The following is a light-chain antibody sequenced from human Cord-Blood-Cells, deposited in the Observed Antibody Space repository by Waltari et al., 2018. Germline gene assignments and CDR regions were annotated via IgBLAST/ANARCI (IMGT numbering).Light chain of an antibody. Sequence: SSELTQDPAVSVALGQTVRITCQGDSLRSYYASWYQQKPGLAPVLVIYGKNNRPSGIPDLFYGSSSGNTASLTITGAQAEDEADYYCNSRDSSGNHVVFGGGTKLTVL. V-gene: IGLV3-19*01. CDR1: SLRSYY. CDR3: NSRDSSGNHVV. CDR2: GKN. J-gene: IGLJ2*01.